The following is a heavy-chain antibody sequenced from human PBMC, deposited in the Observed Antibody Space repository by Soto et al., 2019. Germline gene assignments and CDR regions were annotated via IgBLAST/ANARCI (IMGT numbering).Heavy chain of an antibody. Sequence: SEILSLTCTVSGGSISSGGYYWSWIRQHPGKGLEWIGYIYYSGSTYYNPSLKSRVTISVDTSKNQFSLKLSSVTAADTAVYYCARDNGDYVIDYWGQRTLVTVSS. V-gene: IGHV4-31*03. CDR2: IYYSGST. CDR3: ARDNGDYVIDY. D-gene: IGHD4-17*01. J-gene: IGHJ4*02. CDR1: GGSISSGGYY.